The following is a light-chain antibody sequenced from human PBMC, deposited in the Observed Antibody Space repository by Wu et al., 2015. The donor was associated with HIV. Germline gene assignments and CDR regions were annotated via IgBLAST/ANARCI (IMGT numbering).Light chain of an antibody. Sequence: EILLTQSPATLSLSPGERATLSCRASQSVNWYLAWFQQKPGQVPRLLIYDSANRATGIPGRFSGSGSGTDFTLTINSLEPEDFAVYYCQQRSSWPWTFGQGTKVEIK. V-gene: IGKV3-11*01. CDR1: QSVNWY. CDR3: QQRSSWPWT. CDR2: DSA. J-gene: IGKJ1*01.